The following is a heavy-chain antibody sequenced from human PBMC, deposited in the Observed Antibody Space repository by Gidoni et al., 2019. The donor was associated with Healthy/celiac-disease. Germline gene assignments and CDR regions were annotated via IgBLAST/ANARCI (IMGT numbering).Heavy chain of an antibody. CDR2: INPNSGGT. J-gene: IGHJ4*02. Sequence: QVQLVQSGAEVKKPGASVKVSCKASGYTFTGYYMHWVRQAPGQGLAWMGWINPNSGGTNYAQKFQGRVNKTRDTSISTAYMELSRLRSDDTAVYYCARVLGLGTSFDYWGQGTLVTVSS. CDR1: GYTFTGYY. V-gene: IGHV1-2*02. D-gene: IGHD5-12*01. CDR3: ARVLGLGTSFDY.